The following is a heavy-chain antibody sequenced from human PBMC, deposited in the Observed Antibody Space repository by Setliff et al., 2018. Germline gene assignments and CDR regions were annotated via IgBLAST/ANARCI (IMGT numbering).Heavy chain of an antibody. J-gene: IGHJ4*02. Sequence: GASVKVSCKASGYTFTSYDINWVRQATGQGLEWMGWMNHNSGNTGYAQNFQGRVTITRDTSASTAYMELSSLTSEDTAIYYCSRGDVYSGSYYHFDYWGQGTLVTV. V-gene: IGHV1-8*03. CDR1: GYTFTSYD. D-gene: IGHD1-26*01. CDR3: SRGDVYSGSYYHFDY. CDR2: MNHNSGNT.